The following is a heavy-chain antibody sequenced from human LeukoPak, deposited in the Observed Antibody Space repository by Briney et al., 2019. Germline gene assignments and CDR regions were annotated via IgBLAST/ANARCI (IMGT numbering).Heavy chain of an antibody. CDR1: GGSISSYY. Sequence: SETLSLTCTVSGGSISSYYWSWIRQPAGKGLEWIGRIYTSGSTNYNPSLKSRVTISVDTSKNQFSLKLSSVTAADTAVYYCARVYYDFWSGYRGAFDIWGQGTMVTVSP. CDR2: IYTSGST. J-gene: IGHJ3*02. D-gene: IGHD3-3*01. V-gene: IGHV4-4*07. CDR3: ARVYYDFWSGYRGAFDI.